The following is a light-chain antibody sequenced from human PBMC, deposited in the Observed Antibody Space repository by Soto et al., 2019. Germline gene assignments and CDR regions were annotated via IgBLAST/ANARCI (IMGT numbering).Light chain of an antibody. CDR1: QGISSY. Sequence: AIRMTQSPSSFSASTGDRVTITCRASQGISSYLAWYQQKPGKAPTLLIYAASTLQSGVPSRFIGSGSGTNLTLTISCLQSEDFATYYCQQYYSYPWTFGQGTKVEIK. CDR2: AAS. V-gene: IGKV1-8*01. CDR3: QQYYSYPWT. J-gene: IGKJ1*01.